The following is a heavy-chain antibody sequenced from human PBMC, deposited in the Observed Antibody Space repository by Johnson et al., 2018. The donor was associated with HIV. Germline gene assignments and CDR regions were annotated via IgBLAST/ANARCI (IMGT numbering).Heavy chain of an antibody. V-gene: IGHV3-48*04. J-gene: IGHJ3*02. CDR2: ISSSGSTI. Sequence: VQLVESGGGLVQPGGSLRLSCAASRFIFSSYWMSWVRQAPGKGLEWVSHISSSGSTIYYAESLKGRFTISRDNAKNTLYLQMNSLRAEDTAVYYCAREKATLWFRASGAAFDIWGQGTAVTVSS. CDR1: RFIFSSYW. D-gene: IGHD3-10*01. CDR3: AREKATLWFRASGAAFDI.